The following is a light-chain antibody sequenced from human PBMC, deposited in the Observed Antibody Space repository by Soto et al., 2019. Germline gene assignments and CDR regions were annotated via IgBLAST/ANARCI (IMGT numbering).Light chain of an antibody. CDR1: QSLGGS. CDR3: QQYNNWPIT. V-gene: IGKV3-15*01. J-gene: IGKJ5*01. CDR2: GAS. Sequence: IVMTQSPATLSVSPGERATLSCRASQSLGGSLAWYQQKPGQAPRLLIYGASTRVTGIPARFSGSGSGTEFTLTISSLQSEDFAVYYCQQYNNWPITFGQGTRLEIK.